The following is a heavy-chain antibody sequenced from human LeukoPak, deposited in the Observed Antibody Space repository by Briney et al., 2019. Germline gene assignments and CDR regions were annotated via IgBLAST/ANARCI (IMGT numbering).Heavy chain of an antibody. D-gene: IGHD5-12*01. J-gene: IGHJ6*03. CDR1: GYTFTSYD. Sequence: ASEKVSCKASGYTFTSYDINWVRQATGQGLEWMGWMNPNSGNTGYVQKFQGRVTMTRNTSMSTAYMELSSLRSEDTAVYYCARAHIVTTITDYYYMDVWGKGTTVTVSS. CDR3: ARAHIVTTITDYYYMDV. CDR2: MNPNSGNT. V-gene: IGHV1-8*01.